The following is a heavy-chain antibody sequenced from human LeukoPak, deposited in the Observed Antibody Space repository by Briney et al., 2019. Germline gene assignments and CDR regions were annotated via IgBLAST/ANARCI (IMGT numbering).Heavy chain of an antibody. Sequence: SQTASLTCSIYGDIVCSISGACQWIRQSPSRGLEWLGRTYYRSKWYNDYAVSVKSRITINPDTSKNQFSLQLISVTSEDTAVNYRERYCEYIWKYCWFDPWGQGTLVTVSS. CDR1: GDIVCSISGA. J-gene: IGHJ5*02. V-gene: IGHV6-1*01. D-gene: IGHD1-7*01. CDR3: ERYCEYIWKYCWFDP. CDR2: TYYRSKWYN.